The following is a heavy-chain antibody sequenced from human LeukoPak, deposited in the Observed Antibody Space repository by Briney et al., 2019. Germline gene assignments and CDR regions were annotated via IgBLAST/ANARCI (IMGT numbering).Heavy chain of an antibody. CDR2: IYYSGST. CDR1: GGSISSYY. CDR3: ARDRGEGVTIFGVAWGWFDP. J-gene: IGHJ5*02. V-gene: IGHV4-59*01. Sequence: SETLSLTCTVSGGSISSYYWSWIRQPPGKGLEWIGYIYYSGSTNYNPSLKSRVTISVDTSKNQFSLKLSSVTAADTAVYYCARDRGEGVTIFGVAWGWFDPWGQGTLVTVSS. D-gene: IGHD3-3*01.